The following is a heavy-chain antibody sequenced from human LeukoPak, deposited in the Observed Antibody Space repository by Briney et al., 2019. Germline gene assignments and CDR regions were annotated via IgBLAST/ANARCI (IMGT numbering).Heavy chain of an antibody. V-gene: IGHV4-38-2*02. CDR3: ATDRQWYSGSFLDY. Sequence: SETLSLTCTVSGYSISTGYYWAWIRQPPGKGLEWFGTIYHSGSTYYNPSLKGRLTMSVDTSNNQFSLKLTSVTAADTAVYYCATDRQWYSGSFLDYWGQGTLVTVSS. CDR1: GYSISTGYY. J-gene: IGHJ4*02. D-gene: IGHD1-26*01. CDR2: IYHSGST.